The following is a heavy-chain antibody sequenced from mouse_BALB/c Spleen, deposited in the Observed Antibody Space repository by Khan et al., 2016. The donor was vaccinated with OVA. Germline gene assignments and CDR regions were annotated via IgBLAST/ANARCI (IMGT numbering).Heavy chain of an antibody. CDR1: GYIFTTYT. CDR3: ACYYRYPAWFAY. Sequence: QVQLQQSGAELARPGASVKMSCKASGYIFTTYTMHWVKQRPGQGLEWIGYINPSTDYANYNQKFKDKASLTADKSSSTAYLKLSSLTSEASPVYYCACYYRYPAWFAYWGQGTLVTVSS. D-gene: IGHD2-14*01. V-gene: IGHV1-4*01. J-gene: IGHJ3*01. CDR2: INPSTDYA.